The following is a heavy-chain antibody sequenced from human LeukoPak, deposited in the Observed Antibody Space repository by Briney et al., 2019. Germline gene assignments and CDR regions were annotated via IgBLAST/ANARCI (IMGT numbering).Heavy chain of an antibody. Sequence: SETLSLTCTVSGGSINNYYWSWIRQPPGKGLEWIGYIYYSGSTYYNPSLKSRVTISVDTSKNQFSLKLSSVTAADTAVYYCARDGFGEFQPDYWGQGTLVTVSS. CDR2: IYYSGST. CDR3: ARDGFGEFQPDY. V-gene: IGHV4-30-4*01. D-gene: IGHD3-10*01. J-gene: IGHJ4*02. CDR1: GGSINNYY.